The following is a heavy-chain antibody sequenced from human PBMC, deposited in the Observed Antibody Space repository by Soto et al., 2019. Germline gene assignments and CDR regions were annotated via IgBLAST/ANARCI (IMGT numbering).Heavy chain of an antibody. CDR3: ASALSAGSDYFDY. J-gene: IGHJ4*02. V-gene: IGHV3-33*01. CDR1: GFTFSSYG. Sequence: GGSLRLSCAASGFTFSSYGMHWVRQAPGKGLEWVAVIWYDGSNKYYADSVKGRFTISRDNSKNTLYLQMNSLRAEDTAVYYCASALSAGSDYFDYWGQGTLVTVSS. CDR2: IWYDGSNK.